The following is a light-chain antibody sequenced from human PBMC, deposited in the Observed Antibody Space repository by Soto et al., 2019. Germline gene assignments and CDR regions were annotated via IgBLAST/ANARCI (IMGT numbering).Light chain of an antibody. CDR3: CSYAGSNTWV. J-gene: IGLJ3*02. CDR1: SSDVGTYNL. CDR2: EGS. V-gene: IGLV2-23*01. Sequence: QSALTQPASVSGSPGQSITISCSGTSSDVGTYNLVSWYQQHPGKAPDLLIYEGSKRPSGVSNRFSGSKSGNTASLTISGLQAEDEADYYCCSYAGSNTWVFGGGTKLTVL.